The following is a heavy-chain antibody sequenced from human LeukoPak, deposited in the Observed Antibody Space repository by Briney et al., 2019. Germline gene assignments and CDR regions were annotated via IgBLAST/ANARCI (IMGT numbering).Heavy chain of an antibody. D-gene: IGHD3-10*01. V-gene: IGHV4-34*01. CDR3: ARHVRIMVNWFDP. CDR1: GFTFSSQT. CDR2: INHSGST. J-gene: IGHJ5*02. Sequence: GSLRLSCVASGFTFSSQTMNWVRQAPGKGLEWIGEINHSGSTNYNPSLKSRVTISVDTSKNQFSLKLSSVTAADTAVYYCARHVRIMVNWFDPWGQGTLVTVSS.